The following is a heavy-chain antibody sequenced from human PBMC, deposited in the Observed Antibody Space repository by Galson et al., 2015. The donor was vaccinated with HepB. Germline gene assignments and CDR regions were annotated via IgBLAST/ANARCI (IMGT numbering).Heavy chain of an antibody. CDR3: AMTWRSGGNYFRSYFQH. CDR2: IDPTDSYT. D-gene: IGHD1-26*01. CDR1: GYSFTSYW. Sequence: QSGAEVKKPGESLRISCTGSGYSFTSYWISWVRQMPGKGLEWMGRIDPTDSYTNYSPSFQGHVTISADKSISTAYLQWSSLKASDTAMYYCAMTWRSGGNYFRSYFQHWGQGTLVTVSS. J-gene: IGHJ1*01. V-gene: IGHV5-10-1*01.